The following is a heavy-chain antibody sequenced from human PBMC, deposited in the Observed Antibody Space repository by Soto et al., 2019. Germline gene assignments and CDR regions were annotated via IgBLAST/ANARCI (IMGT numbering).Heavy chain of an antibody. CDR1: GGTFSSYT. CDR2: IIPILGIA. Sequence: QVPLVQSGAEVKKPGSSVKVSCKASGGTFSSYTISWVRQAPGQGLEWMGRIIPILGIANYAQKFQGRVTITADKSTSTAYMELSSLRSEDTAVYYRARGVSGWDDDAFDIWGQGTMVTVSS. J-gene: IGHJ3*02. V-gene: IGHV1-69*02. CDR3: ARGVSGWDDDAFDI. D-gene: IGHD6-19*01.